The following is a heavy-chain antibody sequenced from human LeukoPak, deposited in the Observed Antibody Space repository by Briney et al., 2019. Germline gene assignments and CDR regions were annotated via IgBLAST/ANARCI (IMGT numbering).Heavy chain of an antibody. J-gene: IGHJ4*02. CDR2: ISSSSSRSSYI. D-gene: IGHD3-22*01. V-gene: IGHV3-21*01. CDR1: GFTFNSYT. Sequence: PGGSLRLSCAASGFTFNSYTMNWVRQAPGKGLEWVSSISSSSSRSSYIYYADSVKGRFTISRDNAKNSLYLQMNSLRAEDTAVYYCARERSGDTMIYDYWGQGTLVTVSS. CDR3: ARERSGDTMIYDY.